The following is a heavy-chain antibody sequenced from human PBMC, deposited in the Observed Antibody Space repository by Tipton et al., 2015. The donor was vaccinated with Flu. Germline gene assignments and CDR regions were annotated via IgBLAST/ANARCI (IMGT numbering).Heavy chain of an antibody. CDR1: GGSISSYY. V-gene: IGHV4-59*01. Sequence: TLSLTCTVSGGSISSYYWSWIRQPPGKGLEWIGYIYYSGSTNYNPSLKSRVTISVDTSKNQFSLKLSSVTAADTAVYYCARSPGMVPPYYYYGMDVWGQGTTVTVSS. CDR2: IYYSGST. J-gene: IGHJ6*02. CDR3: ARSPGMVPPYYYYGMDV. D-gene: IGHD3-10*01.